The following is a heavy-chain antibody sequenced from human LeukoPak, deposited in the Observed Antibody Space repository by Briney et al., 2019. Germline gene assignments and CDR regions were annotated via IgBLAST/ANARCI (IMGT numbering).Heavy chain of an antibody. CDR1: GGSISSGSSY. V-gene: IGHV4-61*02. CDR2: IYTSGNT. CDR3: TRGDNT. J-gene: IGHJ5*02. D-gene: IGHD2/OR15-2a*01. Sequence: ASGTLSLTCTVSGGSISSGSSYWSWIRQPAGKGLEWIGRIYTSGNTNYKPSLQSRVTISVDTAKNQFSLKLSSVTAADTAVYYCTRGDNTWGQGTLVTVSS.